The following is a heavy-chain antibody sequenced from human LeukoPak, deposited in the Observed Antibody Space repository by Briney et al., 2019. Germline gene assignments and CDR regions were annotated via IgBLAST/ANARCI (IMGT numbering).Heavy chain of an antibody. CDR1: GYTFTSYG. V-gene: IGHV1-18*01. Sequence: ASVKVSCKASGYTFTSYGISWVRQAPGQGLEWMGWISAYNGNTNYAQKLQGRVTMTTDTSTSTAYMELRSLRSDDTAVYYCARDPATSSWPGVYYYYYYGMDVWGQGTTVTVSS. D-gene: IGHD6-13*01. CDR3: ARDPATSSWPGVYYYYYYGMDV. CDR2: ISAYNGNT. J-gene: IGHJ6*02.